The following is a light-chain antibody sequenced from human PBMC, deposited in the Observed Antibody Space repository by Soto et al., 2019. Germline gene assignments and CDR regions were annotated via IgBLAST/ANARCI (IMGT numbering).Light chain of an antibody. CDR3: QQYNNWLSIT. V-gene: IGKV1-39*01. CDR1: QTVTKY. CDR2: AAS. J-gene: IGKJ5*01. Sequence: DIQMTQSPSSLSASVGDRVTITCRTSQTVTKYLNWYQQKPGKAPKLLIYAASSLQSGVPSRFSGSGSGTEFTLTISSLQSEDFAVYYCQQYNNWLSITFGQGTRLEIK.